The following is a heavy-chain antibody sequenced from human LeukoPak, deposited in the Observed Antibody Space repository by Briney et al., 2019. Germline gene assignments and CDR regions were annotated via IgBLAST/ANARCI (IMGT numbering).Heavy chain of an antibody. Sequence: GESLKISCKGSGYSFANFWIGWVRQMPGKGLEWMGIINPDDSDIRYSPSFQGQVTISVDKSISTAYLQLSSLKASDTAMYYCPRRGTSNDYGEYYYYYMDVWGKGPSVTVS. CDR2: INPDDSDI. V-gene: IGHV5-51*01. CDR1: GYSFANFW. CDR3: PRRGTSNDYGEYYYYYMDV. J-gene: IGHJ6*03. D-gene: IGHD4-17*01.